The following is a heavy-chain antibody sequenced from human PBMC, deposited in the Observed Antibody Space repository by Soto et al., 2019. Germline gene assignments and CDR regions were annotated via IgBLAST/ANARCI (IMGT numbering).Heavy chain of an antibody. CDR3: ARSLFGGSCDDAFDI. CDR1: GGTFSSYA. CDR2: IIPIFGTA. Sequence: SVKVSCKASGGTFSSYAISWVRQAPGQGLEWMGGIIPIFGTANYAQKFQGRVTITADESTSTAYMELSSLRSEDTAVYYCARSLFGGSCDDAFDIWGQGTMVTV. V-gene: IGHV1-69*13. J-gene: IGHJ3*02. D-gene: IGHD2-15*01.